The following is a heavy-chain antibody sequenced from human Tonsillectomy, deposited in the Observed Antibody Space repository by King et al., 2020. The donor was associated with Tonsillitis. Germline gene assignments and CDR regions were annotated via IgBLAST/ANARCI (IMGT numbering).Heavy chain of an antibody. CDR3: ARSSYYFDGRDHYDHLDQ. CDR2: IAYDRVT. CDR1: GVSFSSDYY. V-gene: IGHV4-31*03. J-gene: IGHJ4*02. Sequence: QLQESGPGLVEPSQTLSLTCTVSGVSFSSDYYWHWIRQYPGKGLEWIGYIAYDRVTDYNPSLRSRVTILMYTSKNQISLKLSSVTAADTAIYYCARSSYYFDGRDHYDHLDQWGQGTLVTVSS. D-gene: IGHD2/OR15-2a*01.